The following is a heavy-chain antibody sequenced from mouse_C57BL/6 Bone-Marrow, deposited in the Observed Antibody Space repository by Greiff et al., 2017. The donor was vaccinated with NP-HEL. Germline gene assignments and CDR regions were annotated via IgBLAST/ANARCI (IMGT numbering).Heavy chain of an antibody. J-gene: IGHJ3*01. CDR2: IYPRSGNT. V-gene: IGHV1-81*01. CDR3: ARWGYGSGAY. D-gene: IGHD1-1*01. CDR1: GYTFTSYG. Sequence: QVQLKESGAELARPGASVKLSCKASGYTFTSYGISWVKQRTGQGLEWIGEIYPRSGNTYYNEKFKGKATLTADKSSSTAYMELRSLTSEDSAVYFCARWGYGSGAYWGQGTLVTVSA.